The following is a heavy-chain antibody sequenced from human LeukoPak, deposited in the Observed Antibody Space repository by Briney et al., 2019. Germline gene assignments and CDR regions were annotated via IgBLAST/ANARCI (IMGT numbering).Heavy chain of an antibody. J-gene: IGHJ4*02. CDR3: ARVPGVAATLGSPGVDY. V-gene: IGHV1-18*01. CDR2: ISAYNGNT. D-gene: IGHD2-15*01. Sequence: ASVKVSCKASGYTFTSYGISWVRQAPGQGLEWMGWISAYNGNTNYAQKLQGRVTMTTDTSTSTAYMELRSLRSDDTAVYYCARVPGVAATLGSPGVDYWGQGTLVTVSS. CDR1: GYTFTSYG.